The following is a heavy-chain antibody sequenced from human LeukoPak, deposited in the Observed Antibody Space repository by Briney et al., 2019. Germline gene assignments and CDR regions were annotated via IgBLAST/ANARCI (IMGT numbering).Heavy chain of an antibody. D-gene: IGHD3-22*01. CDR1: GYSISSGYY. V-gene: IGHV4-38-2*01. Sequence: SETLSLTCAVSGYSISSGYYWGWIRQPPGKGLEWIGSIYHSGSTYYNPSLKSRVTISVDASKNQFSLKLSSVTAADTAVYYCARVTMIRDYYYMDVWGKGTTVTVSS. CDR2: IYHSGST. J-gene: IGHJ6*03. CDR3: ARVTMIRDYYYMDV.